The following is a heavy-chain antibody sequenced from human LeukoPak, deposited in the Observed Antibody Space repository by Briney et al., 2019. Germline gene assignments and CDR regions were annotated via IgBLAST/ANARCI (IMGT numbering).Heavy chain of an antibody. D-gene: IGHD3-3*01. CDR1: GFQFTSLW. J-gene: IGHJ4*02. Sequence: VGPLRLSCAGSGFQFTSLWISWVRQAPGKGLEWMAHISQDGSEKKYGDSVKGRFTISSDNAKNSQYPQMNSLRVEDTAVFYCGRSGNRDVWARGTLVSV. CDR2: ISQDGSEK. CDR3: GRSGNRDV. V-gene: IGHV3-7*05.